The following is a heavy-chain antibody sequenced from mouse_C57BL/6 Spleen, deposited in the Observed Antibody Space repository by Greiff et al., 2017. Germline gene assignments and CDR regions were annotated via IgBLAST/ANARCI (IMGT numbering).Heavy chain of an antibody. Sequence: EVKLVESGGGLVKPGGSPKLSCAASGFTFSDYGMHWVRQAPEKGLEWVAYISSGSSTIYYADTVKGRFTISRDNAKNTLFLQMTSLRSEDTAMYYCARDYGSSYYARDYWGQGTSVTVSS. CDR3: ARDYGSSYYARDY. J-gene: IGHJ4*01. V-gene: IGHV5-17*01. CDR1: GFTFSDYG. D-gene: IGHD1-1*01. CDR2: ISSGSSTI.